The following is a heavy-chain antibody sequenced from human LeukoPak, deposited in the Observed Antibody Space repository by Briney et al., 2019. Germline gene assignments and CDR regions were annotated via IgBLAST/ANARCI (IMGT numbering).Heavy chain of an antibody. V-gene: IGHV3-21*01. J-gene: IGHJ3*02. CDR1: GFTFSSYW. D-gene: IGHD3-22*01. Sequence: GSLRLSCAASGFTFSSYWMSWVRQAPGKGLEWVSSISSSSSYIYYADSVKGRFTISRDNAKNSLYLQMNSLRAEDTAVYYCAREFIYYDSSGYYYVGVPAFDIWGQGTMVTVSS. CDR3: AREFIYYDSSGYYYVGVPAFDI. CDR2: ISSSSSYI.